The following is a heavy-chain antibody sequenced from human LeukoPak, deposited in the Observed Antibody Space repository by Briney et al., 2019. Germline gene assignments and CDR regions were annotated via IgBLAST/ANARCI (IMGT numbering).Heavy chain of an antibody. D-gene: IGHD3-3*01. Sequence: PGGSLRLSCAASGFTFSSYSMNWVRQAPGKGLEWVSYISSSSSTIYYADSVKGRFTISRDNAKNSLYLQMNSLRAEDTAVYYCARGNVDFRLWGQGTLVTVSS. CDR1: GFTFSSYS. J-gene: IGHJ4*02. V-gene: IGHV3-48*01. CDR2: ISSSSSTI. CDR3: ARGNVDFRL.